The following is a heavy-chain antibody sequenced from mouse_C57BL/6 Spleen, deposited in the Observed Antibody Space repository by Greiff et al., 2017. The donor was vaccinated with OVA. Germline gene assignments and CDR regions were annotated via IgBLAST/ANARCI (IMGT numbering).Heavy chain of an antibody. Sequence: VQLQQPGAELVKPGASVKLSCKASGYTFTSYWMHWVKQRPGQGLEWIGMIHPNSGSTNYNEKFKSKATLTVDKSSSTAYMQLSSLTSEDSAVYYCARSGLLPYWYFDVWGTGTTVTVSS. CDR3: ARSGLLPYWYFDV. J-gene: IGHJ1*03. D-gene: IGHD2-3*01. V-gene: IGHV1-64*01. CDR2: IHPNSGST. CDR1: GYTFTSYW.